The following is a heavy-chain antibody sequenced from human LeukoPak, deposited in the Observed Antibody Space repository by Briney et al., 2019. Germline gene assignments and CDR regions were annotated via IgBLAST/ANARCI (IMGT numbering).Heavy chain of an antibody. CDR2: ISGGGGST. CDR1: GVTFSSYA. CDR3: ARSVFDSSGDPYMDV. V-gene: IGHV3-23*01. J-gene: IGHJ6*03. Sequence: GGSLRLSCAASGVTFSSYAMSWVRQAPGKGLEWFSTISGGGGSTYYSDSVKGRFTISRDNSKSTLYLQMNSLRAEDTAVYYCARSVFDSSGDPYMDVWGKGTTVTISS. D-gene: IGHD3-22*01.